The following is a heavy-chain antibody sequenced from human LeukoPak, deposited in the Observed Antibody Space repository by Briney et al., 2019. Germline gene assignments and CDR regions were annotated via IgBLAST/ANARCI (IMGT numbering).Heavy chain of an antibody. Sequence: SSETLSLTCVVSGYSIRNGDYWGWIRQSPGKGLEWIASMYNSVSIHYNPSLKSRVTILVDTSKNEFSLKMRSVTAADTAVYYCARNGSSGFFDYWGQGTLATVPS. V-gene: IGHV4-38-2*01. D-gene: IGHD6-6*01. CDR1: GYSIRNGDY. CDR2: MYNSVSI. CDR3: ARNGSSGFFDY. J-gene: IGHJ4*02.